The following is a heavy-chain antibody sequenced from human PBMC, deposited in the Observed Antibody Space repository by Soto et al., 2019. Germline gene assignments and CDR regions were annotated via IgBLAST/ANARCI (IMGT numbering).Heavy chain of an antibody. J-gene: IGHJ3*02. V-gene: IGHV2-26*01. D-gene: IGHD3-22*01. CDR3: ARIRYDTPAFDI. Sequence: QVTLKESGPVLVKPTETLTLTCTVSGFSLSNARMGVSWIRQPPGKALEWLAHIFSNDEKSYSTSLKSRPTISKDTSKSQVVLTMTNMDPVDTATYYCARIRYDTPAFDIWGQGTMVTVSS. CDR2: IFSNDEK. CDR1: GFSLSNARMG.